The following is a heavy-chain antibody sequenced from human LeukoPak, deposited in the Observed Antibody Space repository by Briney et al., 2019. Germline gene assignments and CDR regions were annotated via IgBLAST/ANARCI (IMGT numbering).Heavy chain of an antibody. J-gene: IGHJ4*02. Sequence: GASVKVSCKASGYTFTSYAMHWVRQAPGQGLEWMGGIIPIFGTANYAQKFQGRVTITADESTSTAYMELSSLRSEDTAVYYCARVGPAARTGAFDYWGQGTLVTVSS. CDR3: ARVGPAARTGAFDY. CDR1: GYTFTSYA. D-gene: IGHD2-2*01. CDR2: IIPIFGTA. V-gene: IGHV1-69*13.